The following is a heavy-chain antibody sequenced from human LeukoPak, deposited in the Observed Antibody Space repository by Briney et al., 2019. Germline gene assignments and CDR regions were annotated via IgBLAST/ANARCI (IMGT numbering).Heavy chain of an antibody. CDR3: ARDFYDYVWGSYDYFDY. CDR1: GGTFSSYA. J-gene: IGHJ4*02. CDR2: IIPIFGAA. D-gene: IGHD3-16*01. V-gene: IGHV1-69*05. Sequence: EASVKVSCKASGGTFSSYAISWVRQAPGQGLEWMGGIIPIFGAANYAQKFQGRVTITTDESTSTAYMELSSLRSEDTAVYYCARDFYDYVWGSYDYFDYWGQGTLVTVSS.